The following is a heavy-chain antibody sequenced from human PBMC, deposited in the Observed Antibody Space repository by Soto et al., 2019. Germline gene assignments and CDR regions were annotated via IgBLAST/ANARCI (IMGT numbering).Heavy chain of an antibody. J-gene: IGHJ4*02. Sequence: GGSLRLSCAASGFTVSNNYMSWVRQAPGKGLEWVSVIYTGGTTYYADSVKGRFTISRDNSKNTIYLQMNSLRAEDTAVYYCARGAAHSGGQWGQGTLVTVSS. CDR3: ARGAAHSGGQ. CDR1: GFTVSNNY. D-gene: IGHD2-15*01. CDR2: IYTGGTT. V-gene: IGHV3-66*01.